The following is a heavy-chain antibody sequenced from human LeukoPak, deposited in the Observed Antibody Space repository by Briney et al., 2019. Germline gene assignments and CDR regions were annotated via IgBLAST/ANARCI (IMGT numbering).Heavy chain of an antibody. CDR1: GGSISSYY. J-gene: IGHJ5*02. CDR3: ARDLTDIVVVPAAIPSGWFDP. Sequence: PSETLSLTCTVSGGSISSYYWSWIQQPAGKGLEWIGRIYTSGSTNYNPSLKSRVTMSVDTSKNQFSLKLSSVTAADTAVYYCARDLTDIVVVPAAIPSGWFDPWGQGTLVTVSS. D-gene: IGHD2-2*02. CDR2: IYTSGST. V-gene: IGHV4-4*07.